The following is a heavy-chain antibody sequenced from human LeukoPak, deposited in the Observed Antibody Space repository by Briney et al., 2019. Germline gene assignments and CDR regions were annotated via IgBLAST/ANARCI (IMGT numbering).Heavy chain of an antibody. CDR3: ARGSWRVARIPDY. Sequence: GGSLRLSCAASGFTFSDYYLTWIRQAPGKGLEWVSYIGVSATAIHYADSVKGRFTIFRDSAKNSLYLQMNRLRAEDTAVYYCARGSWRVARIPDYWGQGTLVTVSS. J-gene: IGHJ4*02. CDR2: IGVSATAI. D-gene: IGHD5-12*01. V-gene: IGHV3-11*01. CDR1: GFTFSDYY.